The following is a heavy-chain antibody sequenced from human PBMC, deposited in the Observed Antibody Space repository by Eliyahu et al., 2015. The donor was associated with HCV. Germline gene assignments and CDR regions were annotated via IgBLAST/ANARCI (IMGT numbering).Heavy chain of an antibody. CDR2: IGSRDHYI. V-gene: IGHV3-21*01. Sequence: EVQLVESGGGLVKPGGSVRLSCAAXGFXFSPYTXXWVRQAPGTGLEWVSSIGSRDHYIYYADSVKGRFTISRDNAKNSLHLQMNSLRAEDTAVYYCARVLMVRGVIHYYYGLDVWGQGTAVTVSS. D-gene: IGHD3-10*01. CDR3: ARVLMVRGVIHYYYGLDV. CDR1: GFXFSPYT. J-gene: IGHJ6*02.